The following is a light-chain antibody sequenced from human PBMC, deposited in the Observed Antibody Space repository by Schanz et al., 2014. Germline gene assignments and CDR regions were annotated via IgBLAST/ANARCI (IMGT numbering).Light chain of an antibody. CDR2: DAS. V-gene: IGKV3D-15*01. J-gene: IGKJ1*01. Sequence: EIVMTQSPATLSVSPGERATLSCRASLSVSSNLAWYQQKPGQAPRLLIYDASNRATGIPARFSGSGSGADFTLTITRLEPEDFAVYYCQQYSTSPPWAFGQGTKVEI. CDR1: LSVSSN. CDR3: QQYSTSPPWA.